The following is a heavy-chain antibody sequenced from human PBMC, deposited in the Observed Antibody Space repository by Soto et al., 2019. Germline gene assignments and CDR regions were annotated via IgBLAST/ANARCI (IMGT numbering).Heavy chain of an antibody. D-gene: IGHD3-3*01. J-gene: IGHJ6*03. CDR3: ARVVTIFGVSPAYYYMDV. CDR1: GGSISSSSYY. CDR2: IYYSGST. V-gene: IGHV4-39*01. Sequence: SETLSLTCTVSGGSISSSSYYWGWIRQPPGKGLEWIGSIYYSGSTYYNPSLKSRVTISVDTSKNQFSLKLSSVTAADTAVYYCARVVTIFGVSPAYYYMDVWGKGTTVTVSS.